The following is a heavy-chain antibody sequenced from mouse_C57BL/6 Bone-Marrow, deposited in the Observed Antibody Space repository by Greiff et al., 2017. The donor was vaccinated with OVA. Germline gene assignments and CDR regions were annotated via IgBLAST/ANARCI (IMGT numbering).Heavy chain of an antibody. D-gene: IGHD3-3*01. J-gene: IGHJ4*01. CDR3: ARGGTGAMDY. CDR2: IYLGSGNT. V-gene: IGHV1-66*01. CDR1: GYSFTSYY. Sequence: QVQLQQSGPELVKPGASVKISCKASGYSFTSYYIHWVKQRPGQGLEWIGWIYLGSGNTKHNEKFKGKATLTADTSASTAYMQLSSLTSEDSAVYYCARGGTGAMDYWGQGTSVTVSS.